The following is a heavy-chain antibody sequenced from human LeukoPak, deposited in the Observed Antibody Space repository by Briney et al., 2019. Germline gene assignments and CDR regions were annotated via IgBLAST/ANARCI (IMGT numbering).Heavy chain of an antibody. CDR1: GFTFSNYA. CDR3: ARDGRSSEYYDFWGGYSQYYYYGMDV. Sequence: TGGSLRLSCAASGFTFSNYAIHWVRQAPGKGLEWVAVISYDGSSKYSADSVKGRFTISRDNAKNSLYLQMNSLRDEDTAVYYCARDGRSSEYYDFWGGYSQYYYYGMDVWGQGTTVTVSS. V-gene: IGHV3-30-3*01. CDR2: ISYDGSSK. D-gene: IGHD3-3*01. J-gene: IGHJ6*02.